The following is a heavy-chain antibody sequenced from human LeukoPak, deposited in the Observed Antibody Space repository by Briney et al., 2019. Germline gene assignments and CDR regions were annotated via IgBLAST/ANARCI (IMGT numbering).Heavy chain of an antibody. CDR1: GYSISSGYY. D-gene: IGHD4-17*01. CDR2: IYHSGST. V-gene: IGHV4-38-2*01. CDR3: ARSAGDYEDAFDI. Sequence: SETLSLTCAVSGYSISSGYYWGWIRQPPGKGLEWIASIYHSGSTYYNPSLKSRVTISVDTSKNQFSMKLSSVTAAGTAVYYCARSAGDYEDAFDIWGQGTMVTVSS. J-gene: IGHJ3*02.